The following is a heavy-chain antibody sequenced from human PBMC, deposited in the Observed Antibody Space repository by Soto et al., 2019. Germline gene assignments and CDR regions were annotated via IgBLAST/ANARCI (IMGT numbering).Heavy chain of an antibody. D-gene: IGHD2-15*01. Sequence: SETLSLTCTVSGGSISSSYWSWIRQPPGKGLEWLAYIYDDGSANYNPSLKSRATISLDMSKNQFSLKLTSVTAADTAVYYCARDKYCSGGSCRKNWFDPWGQGTMVTV. CDR2: IYDDGSA. CDR1: GGSISSSY. J-gene: IGHJ5*02. V-gene: IGHV4-59*01. CDR3: ARDKYCSGGSCRKNWFDP.